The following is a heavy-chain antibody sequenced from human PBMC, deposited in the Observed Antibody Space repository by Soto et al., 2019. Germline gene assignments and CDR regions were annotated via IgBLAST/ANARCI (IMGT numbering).Heavy chain of an antibody. D-gene: IGHD2-15*01. V-gene: IGHV1-69*09. Sequence: QVQLVQSVTEVKKPGSSVKVSCKASGCTFSSSGFSWVRQAPGQGLEWMGMIVPSLDTTKYAQKFQARVTITAEQFTSAAYIELRSLRSEDTAVYSCRRSPQPIATADPYAVEVWGQGPRVIVSS. J-gene: IGHJ6*02. CDR3: RRSPQPIATADPYAVEV. CDR2: IVPSLDTT. CDR1: GCTFSSSG.